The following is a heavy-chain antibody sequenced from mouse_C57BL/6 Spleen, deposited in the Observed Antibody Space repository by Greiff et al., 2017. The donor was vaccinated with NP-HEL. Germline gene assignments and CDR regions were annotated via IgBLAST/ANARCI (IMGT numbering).Heavy chain of an antibody. J-gene: IGHJ4*01. D-gene: IGHD1-1*01. CDR3: ARSYYGSSRAMDY. V-gene: IGHV1-54*01. CDR1: GYAFTNYL. Sequence: QVQLKQSGAELVRPGTSVKVSCKASGYAFTNYLIEWVKQRPGQGLEWIGVIYPGSGGTNYNEKFKGKATLTADKSSSTAYMQLSSLTSEDSAVYFCARSYYGSSRAMDYWGQGTSVTVSS. CDR2: IYPGSGGT.